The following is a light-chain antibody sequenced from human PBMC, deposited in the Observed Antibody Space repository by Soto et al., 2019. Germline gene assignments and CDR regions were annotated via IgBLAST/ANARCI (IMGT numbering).Light chain of an antibody. CDR3: SSYTSSSTYV. CDR2: EVS. J-gene: IGLJ1*01. V-gene: IGLV2-18*02. Sequence: QSVLTQPASVSGSPGQSVTISCTGTSSDVGSYNRVSWYQQPPGTAPKLMIYEVSNRPSGVPDRFSGSKSGNTASLTISGLQAEYEADYYCSSYTSSSTYVFGTGPKVTVL. CDR1: SSDVGSYNR.